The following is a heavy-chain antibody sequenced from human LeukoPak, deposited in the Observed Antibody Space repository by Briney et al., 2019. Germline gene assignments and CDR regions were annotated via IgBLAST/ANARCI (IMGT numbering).Heavy chain of an antibody. Sequence: SETLSLTCVASGASVSSSHWNWIRQLPGKGLEWIGCLSYTGKTDYNPSLTSRVTMSLDTSKNQVSLKLRSLTAADTAIYYCSEGYFEPFDHWGQGTLVTVSS. D-gene: IGHD2/OR15-2a*01. CDR1: GASVSSSH. J-gene: IGHJ4*02. V-gene: IGHV4-59*02. CDR2: LSYTGKT. CDR3: SEGYFEPFDH.